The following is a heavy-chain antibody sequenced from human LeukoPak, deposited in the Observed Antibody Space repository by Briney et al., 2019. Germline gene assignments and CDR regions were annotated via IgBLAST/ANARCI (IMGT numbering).Heavy chain of an antibody. V-gene: IGHV1-2*02. CDR3: ARGTYSSGWFYCGMDV. Sequence: GASVKVSCKASGYTFTGYYMHWVRQAPGQGLEWMGWINPNSGGANYAQKFQGRVTMTRDTSISTAYMELSRLRSDDTAVYYCARGTYSSGWFYCGMDVWGQGTTVTVSS. D-gene: IGHD6-19*01. CDR2: INPNSGGA. J-gene: IGHJ6*02. CDR1: GYTFTGYY.